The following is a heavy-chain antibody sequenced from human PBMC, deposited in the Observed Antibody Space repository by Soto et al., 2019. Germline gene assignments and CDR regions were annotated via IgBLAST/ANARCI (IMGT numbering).Heavy chain of an antibody. V-gene: IGHV1-69*13. CDR1: GGTFSSYA. Sequence: GASVKVSCKASGGTFSSYAISWVRQAPGQGLEWMGGIIPIFGTANYAQKFQGRVTITADESTSTAYMELSSLRSEDTAVYYCASSSLLYCSGGSCYSVWGQGTLVTVSS. CDR2: IIPIFGTA. J-gene: IGHJ4*02. CDR3: ASSSLLYCSGGSCYSV. D-gene: IGHD2-15*01.